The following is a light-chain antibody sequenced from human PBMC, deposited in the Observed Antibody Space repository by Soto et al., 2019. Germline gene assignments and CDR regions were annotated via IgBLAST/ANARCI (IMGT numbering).Light chain of an antibody. CDR2: EVS. Sequence: QSALTQPASVSGSPGQSITISCTGTSSDVGGYNYVSWYQQHPGKAPKLMIYEVSNRPSGVSNRFSGSKSGNTASLTISGLQAEDEADYYRNSYTSSSTHVVFGGGTKLTVL. J-gene: IGLJ2*01. V-gene: IGLV2-14*01. CDR1: SSDVGGYNY. CDR3: NSYTSSSTHVV.